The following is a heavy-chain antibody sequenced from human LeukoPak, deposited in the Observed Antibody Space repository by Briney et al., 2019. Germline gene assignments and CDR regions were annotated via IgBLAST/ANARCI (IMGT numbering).Heavy chain of an antibody. V-gene: IGHV4-34*01. CDR2: INHSGST. CDR3: ARDSSGWNSHFDY. D-gene: IGHD6-19*01. CDR1: GGSFSGYY. Sequence: SETLSLTCAVYGGSFSGYYWSWIRQPPGKGLEWIGEINHSGSTNYNPSLKSRVTISVDTSKNQFPLKLSSVTAADTAVYYCARDSSGWNSHFDYWGQGTLVTVSS. J-gene: IGHJ4*02.